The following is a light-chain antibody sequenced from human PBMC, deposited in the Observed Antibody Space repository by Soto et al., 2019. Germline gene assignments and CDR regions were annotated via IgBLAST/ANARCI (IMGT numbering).Light chain of an antibody. V-gene: IGLV4-60*03. Sequence: QSVLTQSSSASTSLGSSVKLTCTLSSGHSSYIIAWHQQQPGKAPRYLMKLEGSGSYNKGSGVPDRFSGSSSGADRYLTISNLQSEDEADYYCETWDSNTVFGGGTKLTVL. CDR2: LEGSGSY. CDR1: SGHSSYI. CDR3: ETWDSNTV. J-gene: IGLJ3*02.